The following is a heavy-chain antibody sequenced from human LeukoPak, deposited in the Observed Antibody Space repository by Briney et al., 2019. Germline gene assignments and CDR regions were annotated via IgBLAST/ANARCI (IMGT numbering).Heavy chain of an antibody. J-gene: IGHJ4*02. Sequence: SVKVSCKASGGTFSSYAISWVRQAPGQGLEWMGRIIPIFGTANYAQKFQGRVTITTDESTSTAYMELSSLRSEDTAVYYCARAVYYDSSGYLYWGRGTLVTVSS. V-gene: IGHV1-69*05. D-gene: IGHD3-22*01. CDR2: IIPIFGTA. CDR3: ARAVYYDSSGYLY. CDR1: GGTFSSYA.